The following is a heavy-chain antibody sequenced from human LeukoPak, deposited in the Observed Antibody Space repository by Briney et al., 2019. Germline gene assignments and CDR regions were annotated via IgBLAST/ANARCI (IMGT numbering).Heavy chain of an antibody. Sequence: PGGSLRLSCAASGFTFSSYAMHWVRQAPGKGLEWVAVISYDGSNKYYADSVKGRFTISRDNSKNTLYLQMNSLRAEDTDVYFCAKEIQLWLRGTVFDYWGLGTLVTVSS. V-gene: IGHV3-30*04. CDR3: AKEIQLWLRGTVFDY. CDR1: GFTFSSYA. J-gene: IGHJ4*02. CDR2: ISYDGSNK. D-gene: IGHD5-18*01.